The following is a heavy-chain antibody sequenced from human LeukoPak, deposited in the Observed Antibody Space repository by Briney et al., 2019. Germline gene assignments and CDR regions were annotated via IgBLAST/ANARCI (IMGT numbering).Heavy chain of an antibody. CDR1: GYSISSGYY. Sequence: SETLSLTCTVSGYSISSGYYWSWIRQPPGKGLEWIGYIYYSGSTNYNPSLRSRVTISVDTSKNQFPLKLSSVTAADTAVYYCARTTEAHSWRTRYYDYYMDVWGKGTTVTVSS. V-gene: IGHV4-61*01. CDR3: ARTTEAHSWRTRYYDYYMDV. CDR2: IYYSGST. J-gene: IGHJ6*03. D-gene: IGHD6-13*01.